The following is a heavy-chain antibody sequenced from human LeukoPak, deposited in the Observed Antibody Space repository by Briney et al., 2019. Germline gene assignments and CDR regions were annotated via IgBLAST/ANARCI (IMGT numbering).Heavy chain of an antibody. Sequence: ASVKVSCKASGYTFTGYYMHWVRQAPGQGLEWVAWINPNRGGTNYAQQFQGRVTTSGDTSINTAYMELSSLRSDDTAVYYCARDSYSGSYYYWGQGTLVTVSS. J-gene: IGHJ4*02. V-gene: IGHV1-2*02. CDR2: INPNRGGT. D-gene: IGHD1-26*01. CDR3: ARDSYSGSYYY. CDR1: GYTFTGYY.